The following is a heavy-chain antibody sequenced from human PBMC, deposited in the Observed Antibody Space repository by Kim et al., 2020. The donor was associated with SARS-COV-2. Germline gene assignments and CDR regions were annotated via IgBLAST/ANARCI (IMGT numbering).Heavy chain of an antibody. CDR1: GFTFSSYS. Sequence: GGSLRLSCAASGFTFSSYSMNWVRQAPGKGLEWVSYISSSSSTIYYADSVKGRFTISRDNAKNSLYLQMNSLRAEDTAVYYCARVEDSSGWYFSDYYYYGMDVWGQGTTVTVSS. CDR2: ISSSSSTI. D-gene: IGHD6-19*01. V-gene: IGHV3-48*04. J-gene: IGHJ6*02. CDR3: ARVEDSSGWYFSDYYYYGMDV.